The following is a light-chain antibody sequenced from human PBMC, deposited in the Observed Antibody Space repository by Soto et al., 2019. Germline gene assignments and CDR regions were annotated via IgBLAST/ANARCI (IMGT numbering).Light chain of an antibody. V-gene: IGLV1-47*01. CDR1: SSNIGSNY. CDR2: RNN. J-gene: IGLJ1*01. CDR3: AAWDDSLSDYV. Sequence: QSVLTQPPSASGTPGQRVTISCSGSSSNIGSNYVYWYQQLPGTAPKLLIYRNNQRPSGVPDRFSGSKYGPSASLAISGHRSEDEADYYCAAWDDSLSDYVFGTGTKVTV.